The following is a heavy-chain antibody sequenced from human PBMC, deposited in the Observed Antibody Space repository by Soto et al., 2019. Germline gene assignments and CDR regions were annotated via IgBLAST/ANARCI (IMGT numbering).Heavy chain of an antibody. CDR1: GGSISTDKW. CDR2: IYHTGRI. CDR3: TRRSRYPYDSSEGHFDY. Sequence: QVQLQESGPGLVKPSGTLSLTCAVSGGSISTDKWWSWVRQPPGKGLEWIGEIYHTGRINYNPSFHSRVTLSVVVSKNHFSLHQNSLTPADTAAYYCTRRSRYPYDSSEGHFDYWGQGTPLTVSS. J-gene: IGHJ4*02. D-gene: IGHD3-22*01. V-gene: IGHV4-4*02.